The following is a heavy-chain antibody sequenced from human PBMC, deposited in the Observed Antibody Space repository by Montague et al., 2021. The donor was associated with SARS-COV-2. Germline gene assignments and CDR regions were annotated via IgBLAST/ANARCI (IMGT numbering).Heavy chain of an antibody. J-gene: IGHJ4*02. V-gene: IGHV4-4*07. CDR3: ARDIAVAGLFDY. CDR1: GEPISGFF. Sequence: SETLSLTCSVSGEPISGFFWNWIRQPAGKGLEWIGRIYASGGTDYNPSLESRVTMSVDTSKNQFSLKVNSVTAADTAMYYCARDIAVAGLFDYWGQGTLVTVSS. CDR2: IYASGGT. D-gene: IGHD6-19*01.